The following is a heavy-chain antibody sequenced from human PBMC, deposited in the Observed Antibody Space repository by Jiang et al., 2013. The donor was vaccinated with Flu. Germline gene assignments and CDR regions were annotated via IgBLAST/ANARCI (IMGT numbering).Heavy chain of an antibody. D-gene: IGHD3-22*01. J-gene: IGHJ4*02. CDR3: ARDPLYYDSSGYLFDY. V-gene: IGHV3-30-3*01. CDR2: ISYDGSNK. CDR1: GFTFSSYA. Sequence: SGFTFSSYAMHWVRQAPGKGLEWVAVISYDGSNKYYADSVKGRFTISRDNSKNTLYLQMNSLRAEDTAVYYCARDPLYYDSSGYLFDYWGQGTLVTVSS.